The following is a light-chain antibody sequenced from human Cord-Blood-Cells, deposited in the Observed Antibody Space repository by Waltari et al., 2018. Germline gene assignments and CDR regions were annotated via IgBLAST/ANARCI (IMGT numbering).Light chain of an antibody. CDR2: WAS. CDR1: QSVLYSSNNKNY. J-gene: IGKJ2*01. V-gene: IGKV4-1*01. Sequence: DIVMTQSPDSLAVSLGEGATINCKSSQSVLYSSNNKNYLAWYQQKPGQPPKLLIYWASTRESGVPDRFSGSGSGTDFTLTINSLQAEDVAVYYCQQYYSTPYTFGQGTKLEIK. CDR3: QQYYSTPYT.